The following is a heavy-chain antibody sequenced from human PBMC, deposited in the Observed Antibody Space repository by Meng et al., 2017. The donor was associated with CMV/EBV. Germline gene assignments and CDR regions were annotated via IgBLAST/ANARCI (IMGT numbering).Heavy chain of an antibody. Sequence: ETLSLTCTVSGGSISSGDYYWSWIRQPPGKGLEWVANIKQDGSEKYYVDSVKGRFTISRDNAKNSLYLQMNSLRAEDTAVYYCAREEDYYGMDVWGQGTTVTVSS. CDR3: AREEDYYGMDV. V-gene: IGHV3-7*01. CDR1: GGSISSGDYY. CDR2: IKQDGSEK. J-gene: IGHJ6*02.